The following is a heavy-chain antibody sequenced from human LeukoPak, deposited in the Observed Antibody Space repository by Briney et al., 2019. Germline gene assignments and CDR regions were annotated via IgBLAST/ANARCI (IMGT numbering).Heavy chain of an antibody. D-gene: IGHD4-17*01. CDR3: ARGTTVTTGIYYFDY. Sequence: SETLSLTCAVCGGSFSGYHWSWIRQPPGKGLEWIGEINHSGSTNYNPSLKSRVTISVDTSKNQFSLKLSSVTAADTAVYYCARGTTVTTGIYYFDYWGQGTLVTVSS. V-gene: IGHV4-34*01. CDR2: INHSGST. J-gene: IGHJ4*02. CDR1: GGSFSGYH.